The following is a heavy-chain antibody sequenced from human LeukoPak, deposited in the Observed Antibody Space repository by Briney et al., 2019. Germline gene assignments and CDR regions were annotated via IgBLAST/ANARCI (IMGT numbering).Heavy chain of an antibody. CDR3: ARVRLLRYFDWLPHFDY. D-gene: IGHD3-9*01. Sequence: ASVKVSCKASGYTFTSYGISWVRQAPGQGLEWMGWISAYNGNTNYAQKLQGRVTMTTDTSTSTAYMGLRSLRSDDTAVYYCARVRLLRYFDWLPHFDYWGQGTLVTVSS. V-gene: IGHV1-18*04. CDR2: ISAYNGNT. J-gene: IGHJ4*02. CDR1: GYTFTSYG.